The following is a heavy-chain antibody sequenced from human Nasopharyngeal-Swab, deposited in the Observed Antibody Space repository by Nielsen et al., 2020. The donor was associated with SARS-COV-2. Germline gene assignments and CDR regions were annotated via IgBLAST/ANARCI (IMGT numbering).Heavy chain of an antibody. CDR3: TRYCGTTSCPRGFDY. J-gene: IGHJ4*02. Sequence: GESLKISCAASGFTFSSYWMSWVRQAPGKGLEWVAHIKQGGTQQYYVDSVKGRFTISRDNAKNSLYLQMNSLRADDTAVYYCTRYCGTTSCPRGFDYWGKGTLVTVSS. CDR1: GFTFSSYW. D-gene: IGHD2-2*01. V-gene: IGHV3-7*01. CDR2: IKQGGTQQ.